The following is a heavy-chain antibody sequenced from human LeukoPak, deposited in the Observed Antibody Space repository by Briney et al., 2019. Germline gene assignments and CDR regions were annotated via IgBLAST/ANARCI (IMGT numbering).Heavy chain of an antibody. J-gene: IGHJ4*02. Sequence: GGSLRLSCAASGFTFSSYTIHWVRQPPGKGLEWVAVISFDGSNKYYADSVKGRFTISRDNSKNTLYLQMNSLRAEDTAVYYCARDALDRDGYNLDFDYWGQGTLVTVSS. CDR3: ARDALDRDGYNLDFDY. V-gene: IGHV3-30-3*01. D-gene: IGHD5-24*01. CDR2: ISFDGSNK. CDR1: GFTFSSYT.